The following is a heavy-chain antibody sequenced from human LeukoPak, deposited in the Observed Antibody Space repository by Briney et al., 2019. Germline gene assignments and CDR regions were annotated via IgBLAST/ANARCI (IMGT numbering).Heavy chain of an antibody. CDR1: GFTFSGYY. CDR3: ARDRGAVAATWFDY. J-gene: IGHJ4*02. D-gene: IGHD6-19*01. V-gene: IGHV3-11*05. CDR2: IGSSSTYT. Sequence: PGGSLRLSCAASGFTFSGYYMSWVRQAPGEELEWVSCIGSSSTYTNYAVKGRLTISRDNAKNSLYLQMDGLRAEDTAVYYCARDRGAVAATWFDYWGQGTLVTVSS.